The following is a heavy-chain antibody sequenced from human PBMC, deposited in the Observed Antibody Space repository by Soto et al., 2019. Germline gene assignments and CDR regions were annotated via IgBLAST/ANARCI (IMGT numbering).Heavy chain of an antibody. Sequence: SVKVSCKASGGTFSSYAISWVRQAPGQGLEWMGGIIPIFGTANYAQKFQGRVTITADESTSTADMELSSLRSEDTAVYYCARDLDGWNYASWFDPWGQGTLVTVSS. CDR1: GGTFSSYA. D-gene: IGHD1-7*01. V-gene: IGHV1-69*13. CDR2: IIPIFGTA. CDR3: ARDLDGWNYASWFDP. J-gene: IGHJ5*02.